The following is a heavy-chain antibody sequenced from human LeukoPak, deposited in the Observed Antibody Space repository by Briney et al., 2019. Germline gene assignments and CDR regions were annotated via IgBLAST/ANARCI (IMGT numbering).Heavy chain of an antibody. Sequence: SETLSLACAVSGYSISSGYYWGWILQPPGKGLEWIGSIYHSGSTYYNPSLKSRVTISVDTSKNQFSLKLSSVTAADTAVYYCARHMYYYGSGCYYINPLDYWGQGTLVTVSS. CDR1: GYSISSGYY. V-gene: IGHV4-38-2*01. CDR3: ARHMYYYGSGCYYINPLDY. CDR2: IYHSGST. J-gene: IGHJ4*02. D-gene: IGHD3-10*01.